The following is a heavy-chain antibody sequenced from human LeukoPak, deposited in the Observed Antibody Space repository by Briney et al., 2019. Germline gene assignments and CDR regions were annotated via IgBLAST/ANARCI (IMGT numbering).Heavy chain of an antibody. Sequence: GGSLRLSCVASGFTFSSYGMHWVRQAPGKGLEWVGLIWFDGSDKYYADSVKGRFTISRDNAKNSLYLQMNSLRAEDTAVYYCARDAFDIWGQGTMVTVSS. V-gene: IGHV3-33*01. CDR2: IWFDGSDK. J-gene: IGHJ3*02. CDR3: ARDAFDI. CDR1: GFTFSSYG.